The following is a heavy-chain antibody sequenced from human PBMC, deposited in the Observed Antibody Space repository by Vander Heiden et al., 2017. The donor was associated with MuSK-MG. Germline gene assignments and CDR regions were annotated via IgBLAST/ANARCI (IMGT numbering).Heavy chain of an antibody. V-gene: IGHV5-51*01. Sequence: EVQLVQSGVEVKKPGESLKISCKGSGYSFTTYWIGWVRQMPGKGLEWMGIIYPGDSDTIYSPSVQGQVTISADKAITTAYMQWSSLKVSETAIYYCARHIRQGTRYYPGIYWCQGTMVTVSS. CDR1: GYSFTTYW. CDR3: ARHIRQGTRYYPGIY. D-gene: IGHD2-2*01. J-gene: IGHJ4*02. CDR2: IYPGDSDT.